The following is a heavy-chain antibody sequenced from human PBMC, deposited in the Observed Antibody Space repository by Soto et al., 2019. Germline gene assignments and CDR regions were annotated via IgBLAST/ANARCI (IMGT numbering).Heavy chain of an antibody. CDR1: GFTFSSYW. V-gene: IGHV3-7*01. J-gene: IGHJ5*02. CDR2: IKQDGSEK. CDR3: ARGFSRYDFWSGWFDP. Sequence: PGGSLRLSCAASGFTFSSYWMIWVRQAPGKGLEWVANIKQDGSEKYYVDSVKGRFTISRDNAKNSLYLQMNSLRAEDTAVYYCARGFSRYDFWSGWFDPWGQGTLVTVSS. D-gene: IGHD3-3*01.